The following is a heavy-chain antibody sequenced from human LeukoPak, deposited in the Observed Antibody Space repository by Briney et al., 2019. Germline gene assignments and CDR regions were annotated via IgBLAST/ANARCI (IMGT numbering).Heavy chain of an antibody. CDR1: GGSISSSNW. Sequence: SSETLSLTCAVSGGSISSSNWWSWVRQPPGKGLEWIGSIYYRGSTYYNPSLKSRVTISVDTSKNQFSLKLSSVTAADTAVYYCAATTIRLGYWGQGTLVTVSS. CDR2: IYYRGST. V-gene: IGHV4-4*02. J-gene: IGHJ4*02. D-gene: IGHD1-26*01. CDR3: AATTIRLGY.